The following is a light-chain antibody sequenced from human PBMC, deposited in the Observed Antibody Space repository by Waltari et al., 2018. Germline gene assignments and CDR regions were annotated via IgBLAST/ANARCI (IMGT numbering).Light chain of an antibody. Sequence: EIVLTQSPGTASLSPGERVTLSCRASQSVGSSSLAWYQQKPGQAPRLVIYRASRRAPGIPDRFSGSVSGTDVSLTNSRLDPEDFALYYCQQHGTLPATFGQGTKVEIK. CDR1: QSVGSSS. CDR2: RAS. J-gene: IGKJ1*01. V-gene: IGKV3-20*01. CDR3: QQHGTLPAT.